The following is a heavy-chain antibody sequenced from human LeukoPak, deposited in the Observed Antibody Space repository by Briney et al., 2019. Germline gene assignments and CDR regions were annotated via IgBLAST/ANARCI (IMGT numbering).Heavy chain of an antibody. J-gene: IGHJ4*02. Sequence: QPGGSLRLSCAASGFTFSDTWMHWVRQAPGEGLVWVSRIRSDGSDTRYAESVKGRFTISRDNSKNSLYLQMNSLRAEDTALYYCAKGTSSWHEFDYWGQGTLVTVSS. D-gene: IGHD6-13*01. CDR2: IRSDGSDT. V-gene: IGHV3-74*01. CDR1: GFTFSDTW. CDR3: AKGTSSWHEFDY.